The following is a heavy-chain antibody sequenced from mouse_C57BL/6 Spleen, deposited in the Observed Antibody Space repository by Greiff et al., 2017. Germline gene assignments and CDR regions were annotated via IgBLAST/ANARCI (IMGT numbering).Heavy chain of an antibody. D-gene: IGHD2-4*01. CDR2: IYPGDGDT. CDR1: GYAFSSSW. J-gene: IGHJ2*01. CDR3: AYDYDGFDY. Sequence: VKLMESGPELVKPGASVKISCKASGYAFSSSWMNWVKQRPGKGLEWIGRIYPGDGDTNYNGKFKGKATLTADKSSSTAYMQLSSLTSEDSAVYFCAYDYDGFDYWGQGTTLTVSS. V-gene: IGHV1-82*01.